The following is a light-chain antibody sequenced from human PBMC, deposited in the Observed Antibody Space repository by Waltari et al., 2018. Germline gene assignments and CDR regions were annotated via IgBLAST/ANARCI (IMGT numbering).Light chain of an antibody. Sequence: QSALTQPASVSASPGQSITISCTGTSGAVGGYDSVSWYQQHPGKAPQLIIYDVNKRPSGVSHRFSASKSGNTASLTIFGLQAEDEADYYCISYTSTTTYVVVGGGTKLTVL. CDR3: ISYTSTTTYVV. CDR1: SGAVGGYDS. J-gene: IGLJ2*01. V-gene: IGLV2-14*03. CDR2: DVN.